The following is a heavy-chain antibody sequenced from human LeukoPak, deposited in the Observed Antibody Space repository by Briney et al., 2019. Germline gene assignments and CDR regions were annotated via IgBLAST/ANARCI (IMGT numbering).Heavy chain of an antibody. CDR2: IYYSGSP. D-gene: IGHD6-13*01. V-gene: IGHV4-59*08. CDR1: GASISPYY. J-gene: IGHJ4*02. CDR3: ARVGHIVAAGTYDY. Sequence: SETLSLTCTVSGASISPYYWSWIRQPPGKGLEWIGHIYYSGSPNYKSSLKSRVTTSFDTSKNQFSLKLSSVTAADTAVYYCARVGHIVAAGTYDYWGQGTLVTVSS.